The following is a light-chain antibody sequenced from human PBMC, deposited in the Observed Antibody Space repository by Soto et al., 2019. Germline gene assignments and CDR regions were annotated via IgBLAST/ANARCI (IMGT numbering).Light chain of an antibody. Sequence: EIVMTQSPATLSVSPVERATLSCRASQSVSSNLAWYQQKPGQAPRLLIYVASTRATGIPARFSGSGSGTEFTLTISSLQSEDFAVYYCQQYNNWPLGTFGQGTKVDIK. CDR1: QSVSSN. J-gene: IGKJ1*01. CDR2: VAS. V-gene: IGKV3-15*01. CDR3: QQYNNWPLGT.